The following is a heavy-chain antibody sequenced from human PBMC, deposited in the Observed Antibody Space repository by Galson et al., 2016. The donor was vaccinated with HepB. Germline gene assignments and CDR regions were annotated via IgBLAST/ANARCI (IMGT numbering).Heavy chain of an antibody. CDR3: AKDTDSSGYYYYDY. CDR1: GFTFDDFA. Sequence: SLRLSCAASGFTFDDFAMHWVRQAPGKGLEWVSGISWKSGIISYVDSVKGRFTISRDNAKNSLYLQMNSLRAEDTALYYCAKDTDSSGYYYYDYWGQGTLVTVSS. J-gene: IGHJ4*02. V-gene: IGHV3-9*01. CDR2: ISWKSGII. D-gene: IGHD3-22*01.